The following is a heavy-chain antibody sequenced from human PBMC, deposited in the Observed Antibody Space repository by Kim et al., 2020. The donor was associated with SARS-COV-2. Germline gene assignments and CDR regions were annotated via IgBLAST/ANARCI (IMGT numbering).Heavy chain of an antibody. CDR3: ARGFGLVWLGDLLPERGPSFDS. CDR1: GNSFTTYA. Sequence: ASVKVSCKASGNSFTTYAIHWVRQAPGQRLEWMGWINAGNGDIKYSQKFQARVTITRDTSASTAYMELSSLRSEDTAVYFCARGFGLVWLGDLLPERGPSFDSWGQGTLVTVSS. D-gene: IGHD3-10*01. CDR2: INAGNGDI. V-gene: IGHV1-3*01. J-gene: IGHJ4*02.